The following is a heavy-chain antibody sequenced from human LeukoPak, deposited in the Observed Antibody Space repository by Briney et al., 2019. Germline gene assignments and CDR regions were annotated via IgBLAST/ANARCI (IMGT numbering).Heavy chain of an antibody. CDR3: ARAVASGYYYYGMDV. J-gene: IGHJ6*02. CDR1: GGSISSYY. D-gene: IGHD6-25*01. Sequence: SETLSLTCTVSGGSISSYYWSWIRKPPGKGLEWIGYIYYSGSTNYNPSLKSRVTISVDTSKNKFSLKLSSLTAADTAVYYCARAVASGYYYYGMDVWGQGTTVTVSS. V-gene: IGHV4-59*01. CDR2: IYYSGST.